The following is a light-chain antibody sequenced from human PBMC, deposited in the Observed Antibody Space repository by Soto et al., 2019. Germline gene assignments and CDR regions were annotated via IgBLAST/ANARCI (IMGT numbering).Light chain of an antibody. CDR3: GTWDSSRRVFYV. CDR2: ENN. V-gene: IGLV1-51*02. J-gene: IGLJ1*01. CDR1: SSNIGNNY. Sequence: QSVLTQPPSVSAAPGQKGTISCSGSSSNIGNNYVSWYQQLPGTAPKLLIYENNKRPSGIPDRFSGAKSGTSATLGITGLQTGDEADYYCGTWDSSRRVFYVFGTGTKLTVL.